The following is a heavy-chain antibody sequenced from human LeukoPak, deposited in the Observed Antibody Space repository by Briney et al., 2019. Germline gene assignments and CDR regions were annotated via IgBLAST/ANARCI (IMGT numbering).Heavy chain of an antibody. CDR2: IYYSGST. V-gene: IGHV4-39*07. CDR1: GGSISSSSYY. J-gene: IGHJ4*02. D-gene: IGHD2-2*02. CDR3: ARDSFRGYCRSTSCYSSGY. Sequence: SETLSLTCTVSGGSISSSSYYWGWIRQPPGKGLEWIGSIYYSGSTYYNPSLKSRVTISVDTSKNQFSLKLSSVTAADTAVYYCARDSFRGYCRSTSCYSSGYWGQGTLVTVSS.